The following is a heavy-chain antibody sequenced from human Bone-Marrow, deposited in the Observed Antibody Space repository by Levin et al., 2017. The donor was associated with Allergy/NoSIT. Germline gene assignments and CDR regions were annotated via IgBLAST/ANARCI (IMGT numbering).Heavy chain of an antibody. J-gene: IGHJ6*02. CDR3: ARDDFGVVKGYYGMDV. CDR1: GGSISSYY. CDR2: IYYSGST. D-gene: IGHD3-3*01. Sequence: SQTLSLTCTVSGGSISSYYWSWLRPPPGKGLEWIGYIYYSGSTNYNPPLKSRVTISVDTSKNQFSLKLSSVTAADTAVYYCARDDFGVVKGYYGMDVWGQGTTVTVSS. V-gene: IGHV4-59*01.